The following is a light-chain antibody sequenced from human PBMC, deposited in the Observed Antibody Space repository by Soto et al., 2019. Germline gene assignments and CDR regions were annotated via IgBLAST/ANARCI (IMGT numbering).Light chain of an antibody. Sequence: QLVLTQSPSASASLGASVKLTCSQSSGHSSYAIAWHQQQPEKGPRYLMKLNSDGSHSKGDGIPDRFSGSSSGAERYLTISSIQSEDESDYYCQTWGTGVVFGGGTKLTVL. V-gene: IGLV4-69*01. J-gene: IGLJ2*01. CDR1: SGHSSYA. CDR3: QTWGTGVV. CDR2: LNSDGSH.